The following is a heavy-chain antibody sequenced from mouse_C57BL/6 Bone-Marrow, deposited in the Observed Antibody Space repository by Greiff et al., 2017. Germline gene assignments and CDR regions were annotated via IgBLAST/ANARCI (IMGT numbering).Heavy chain of an antibody. CDR3: ARSLLLRAGLAY. J-gene: IGHJ3*01. CDR1: GYAFSSYW. V-gene: IGHV1-80*01. Sequence: LVESGAELVKPGASVKISCKASGYAFSSYWMNWVKQRPGKGLEWIGQIYPGDGDTNYNGKFKGKATLTADKSSSTAYMQLSSLTSEDSAVYFCARSLLLRAGLAYWGQGTLVTVSA. CDR2: IYPGDGDT. D-gene: IGHD1-1*01.